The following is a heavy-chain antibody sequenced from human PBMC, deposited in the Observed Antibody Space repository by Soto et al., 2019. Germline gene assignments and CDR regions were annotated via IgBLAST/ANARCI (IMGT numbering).Heavy chain of an antibody. D-gene: IGHD6-19*01. CDR3: AKGRIAVAAPYNGFDP. Sequence: EVKLLESGGGLVQPGGSLRLSCVASGFTYSSYAMSWVRQAPGKGLEWVSTITGGADNTHYADSVKGRFTISRDNSKNTLSLQMNSLRVEDTAVYHCAKGRIAVAAPYNGFDPWGQGTLVTVSS. CDR2: ITGGADNT. CDR1: GFTYSSYA. J-gene: IGHJ5*02. V-gene: IGHV3-23*01.